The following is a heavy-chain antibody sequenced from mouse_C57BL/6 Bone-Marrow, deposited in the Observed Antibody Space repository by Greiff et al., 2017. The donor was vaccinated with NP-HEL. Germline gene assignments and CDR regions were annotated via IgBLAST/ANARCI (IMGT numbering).Heavy chain of an antibody. CDR2: ISSGGSYT. Sequence: EVKLVESGGDLVKPGGSLKLSCAASGFTFSSYGMSWVRQTPDKRLEWVATISSGGSYTYYPDSVKGRFTISRDNAKNTLYLQMSSLKSEDTAMYYCARHRTYYGSSPYYFDDWGQGTTLTVSS. CDR1: GFTFSSYG. J-gene: IGHJ2*01. V-gene: IGHV5-6*01. D-gene: IGHD1-1*01. CDR3: ARHRTYYGSSPYYFDD.